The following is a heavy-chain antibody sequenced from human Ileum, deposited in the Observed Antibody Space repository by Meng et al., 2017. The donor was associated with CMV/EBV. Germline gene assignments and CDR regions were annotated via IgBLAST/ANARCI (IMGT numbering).Heavy chain of an antibody. Sequence: GGSLRLSCAASGFTFSDYWMHWVRQAPGKGLVWVSRIYNDGSITTYADSVKGRFTISRDNAKNTLYLQMTGLRAEDTALYYCAKDMWEYQLPDGSWGQGTLVTVSS. V-gene: IGHV3-74*01. CDR3: AKDMWEYQLPDGS. CDR2: IYNDGSIT. CDR1: GFTFSDYW. J-gene: IGHJ5*02. D-gene: IGHD2-2*01.